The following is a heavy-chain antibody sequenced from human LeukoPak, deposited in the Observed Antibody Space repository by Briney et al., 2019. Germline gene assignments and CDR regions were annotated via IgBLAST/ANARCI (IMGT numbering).Heavy chain of an antibody. CDR3: ASSSITIFGVVTRSWFDP. V-gene: IGHV1-2*02. J-gene: IGHJ5*02. CDR1: GYAFTGYY. Sequence: ASVKVSCKASGYAFTGYYMHWVRQAPGQGLEWMGWINPNSGGTNYAQKFQGRVTMNRDTSISTAYMELSRLRSDDTAVYYCASSSITIFGVVTRSWFDPWGQGTLVTVSS. CDR2: INPNSGGT. D-gene: IGHD3-3*01.